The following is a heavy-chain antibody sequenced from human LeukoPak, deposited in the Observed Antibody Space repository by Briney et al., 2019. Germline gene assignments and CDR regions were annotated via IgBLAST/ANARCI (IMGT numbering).Heavy chain of an antibody. CDR3: ARDISYYYYMDV. CDR1: GFTFSSYR. V-gene: IGHV3-21*01. J-gene: IGHJ6*03. Sequence: GGSLRLSCAASGFTFSSYRMNWVRQAPGKGLEWVSSISSSSSYIYYADSVKGRFTISRDNAKNSLYLQMNSLRAEDTAVYYCARDISYYYYMDVWGKGTTVTVSS. D-gene: IGHD3-3*02. CDR2: ISSSSSYI.